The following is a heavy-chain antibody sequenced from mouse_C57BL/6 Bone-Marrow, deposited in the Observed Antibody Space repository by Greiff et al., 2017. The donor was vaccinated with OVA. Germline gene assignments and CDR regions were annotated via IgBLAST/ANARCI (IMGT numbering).Heavy chain of an antibody. Sequence: VQLQESGPELVKPGASVKISCKASGYAFSSSWMNWVKQRPGKGLEWIGRIYPGDGDTNYNGKFKGKATLTADKSSSTAYMQLSSLTSEDSAVYFCARPTYYGNSAWFAYWGQGTLVTVSA. D-gene: IGHD2-10*01. V-gene: IGHV1-82*01. CDR3: ARPTYYGNSAWFAY. J-gene: IGHJ3*01. CDR1: GYAFSSSW. CDR2: IYPGDGDT.